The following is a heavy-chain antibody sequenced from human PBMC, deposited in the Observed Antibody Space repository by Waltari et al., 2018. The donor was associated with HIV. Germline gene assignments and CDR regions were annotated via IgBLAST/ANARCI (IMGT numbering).Heavy chain of an antibody. V-gene: IGHV3-15*01. J-gene: IGHJ4*02. CDR1: GFDFKKYW. D-gene: IGHD3-22*01. Sequence: EVQLVQSGGGLVKPGESLRVSCAASGFDFKKYWMSWFRQAPEKGRRWVGRIKSKQSGGTVDYAAPVKGRFTITRDDSKNMMYLQMDNLESEDTAVYYCTTGSSGAVDYWGQGTLVTVSS. CDR2: IKSKQSGGTV. CDR3: TTGSSGAVDY.